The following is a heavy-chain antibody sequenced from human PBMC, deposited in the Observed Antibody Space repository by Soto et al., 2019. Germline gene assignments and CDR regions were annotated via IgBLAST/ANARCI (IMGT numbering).Heavy chain of an antibody. CDR3: ARAAAGTHLGY. Sequence: QVQLQESGPGLVKSSETLSLTCTVSGGSISSYYWSWIRQPPGKGLEWIGYIYYSGSTNYNPSLKSRVTISVDTSKNQFSLKLSSVTAADTAVYYCARAAAGTHLGYWGQGTLVTVSS. CDR1: GGSISSYY. J-gene: IGHJ4*02. CDR2: IYYSGST. D-gene: IGHD6-13*01. V-gene: IGHV4-59*01.